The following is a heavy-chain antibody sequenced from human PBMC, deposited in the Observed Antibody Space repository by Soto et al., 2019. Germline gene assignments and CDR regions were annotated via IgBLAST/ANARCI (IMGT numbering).Heavy chain of an antibody. Sequence: QVQLVESGGGVVQPGRSLRLSCAASGFTFSSYAMHWVRQAPGKGLEWVAVISYDGSNKYYADSVKGRFTISRDNSKNTLYLQMNSLRVEDTAVYYCARDLRYYGPWGQGTLVTVSS. CDR2: ISYDGSNK. CDR1: GFTFSSYA. V-gene: IGHV3-30-3*01. D-gene: IGHD3-10*01. CDR3: ARDLRYYGP. J-gene: IGHJ4*02.